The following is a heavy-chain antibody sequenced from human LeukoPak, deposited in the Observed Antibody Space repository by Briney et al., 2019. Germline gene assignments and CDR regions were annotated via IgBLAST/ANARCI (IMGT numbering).Heavy chain of an antibody. CDR3: ARETRQYYYYGMDV. V-gene: IGHV3-23*01. CDR1: GFTFSSYA. CDR2: ISGSGGST. Sequence: GGSLRLSCAASGFTFSSYAMSWVRQAPGKGLEWVSAISGSGGSTYYADSVKGRSTISRDNSKNTLYLQMNSLRAEDTAVYYCARETRQYYYYGMDVWGQGTTVTVSS. J-gene: IGHJ6*02.